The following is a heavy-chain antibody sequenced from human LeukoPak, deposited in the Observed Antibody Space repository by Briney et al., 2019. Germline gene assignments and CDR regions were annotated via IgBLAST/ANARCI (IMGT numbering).Heavy chain of an antibody. V-gene: IGHV4-38-2*02. Sequence: SETLSLTCAVSGYSISSGYYWGWIRQPPGKGLEWIGKINHSGGTNYNPSLKSRVTIALDTSRIQLSLELSSVTAADTAVYYCARDAYYYDRSGVERTNWFDPWGQGTLVTVSS. D-gene: IGHD3-22*01. J-gene: IGHJ5*02. CDR3: ARDAYYYDRSGVERTNWFDP. CDR2: INHSGGT. CDR1: GYSISSGYY.